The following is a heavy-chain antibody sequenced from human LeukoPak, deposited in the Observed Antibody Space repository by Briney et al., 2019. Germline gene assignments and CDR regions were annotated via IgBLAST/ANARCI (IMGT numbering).Heavy chain of an antibody. Sequence: ASVKVSCKASGYTFTGYCMHWVRQAPGRGLEWMGWINPKSAGTNYAQKFQGRVTMTRDTSISTTYMELSRLRSDDTAVYYCARDLGISGWYAPPLGYFDYWGQGTLVTVSS. D-gene: IGHD6-19*01. CDR1: GYTFTGYC. J-gene: IGHJ4*02. CDR3: ARDLGISGWYAPPLGYFDY. CDR2: INPKSAGT. V-gene: IGHV1-2*02.